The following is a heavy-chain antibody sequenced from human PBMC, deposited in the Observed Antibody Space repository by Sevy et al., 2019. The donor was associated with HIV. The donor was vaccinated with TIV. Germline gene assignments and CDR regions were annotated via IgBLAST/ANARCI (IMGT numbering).Heavy chain of an antibody. D-gene: IGHD2-21*02. CDR3: AREGVMVVTAMGYYGMDV. CDR1: GFTFSDYY. Sequence: GGSLRLSCVASGFTFSDYYMSWIRQAPGKGLEWVSYISSSGSTIYYADSVKGRFTISRDNAKNSLYLQMNSLRAEDTAVYYCAREGVMVVTAMGYYGMDVWGQGTTVTVSS. V-gene: IGHV3-11*01. J-gene: IGHJ6*02. CDR2: ISSSGSTI.